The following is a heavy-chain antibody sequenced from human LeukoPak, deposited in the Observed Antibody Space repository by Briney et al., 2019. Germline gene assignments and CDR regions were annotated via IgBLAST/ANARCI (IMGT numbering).Heavy chain of an antibody. CDR2: ISGSGGST. CDR3: AKQYSSSWHYFDY. J-gene: IGHJ4*02. Sequence: PGGSLRLSCAASGFTLSNYAMSWVRQAPGKGLEWVAGISGSGGSTYDADSVKGRFTISRDNSKNTVYLQMNSLRAEDMAVYYCAKQYSSSWHYFDYWGQGTLVTVPS. D-gene: IGHD6-13*01. V-gene: IGHV3-23*01. CDR1: GFTLSNYA.